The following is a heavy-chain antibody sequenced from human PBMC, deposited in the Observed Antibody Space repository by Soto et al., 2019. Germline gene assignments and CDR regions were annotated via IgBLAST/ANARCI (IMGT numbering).Heavy chain of an antibody. J-gene: IGHJ5*02. D-gene: IGHD2-15*01. V-gene: IGHV1-18*04. CDR2: ISAYNGNT. Sequence: ASVKVSCKASGYTFTSYGISWVRQAPGQGLEWMGWISAYNGNTNYAQKLQGRVTMTTDTSTSTAYMELRSLRSDDTAVYYCARDLGYCSGGSCLNWFDPWGQGNMVTVS. CDR3: ARDLGYCSGGSCLNWFDP. CDR1: GYTFTSYG.